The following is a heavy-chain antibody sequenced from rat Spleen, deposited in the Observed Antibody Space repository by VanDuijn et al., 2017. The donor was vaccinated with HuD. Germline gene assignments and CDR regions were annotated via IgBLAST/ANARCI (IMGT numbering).Heavy chain of an antibody. J-gene: IGHJ2*01. D-gene: IGHD1-5*01. V-gene: IGHV5-19*01. CDR2: ISPSGGST. Sequence: EVQLVGTGGGLVQPGGSLKLSCVASGFSFNNYWMYWTRQAPGKGLEWVASISPSGGSTYYRDSVKGRFTISRDNAKSTLYLQMDSLRSEDTATYYGATGIQLYHFDYWGHGVMVTVSS. CDR3: ATGIQLYHFDY. CDR1: GFSFNNYW.